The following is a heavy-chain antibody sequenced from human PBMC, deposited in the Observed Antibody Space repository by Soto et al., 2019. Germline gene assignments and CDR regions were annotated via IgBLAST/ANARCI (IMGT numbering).Heavy chain of an antibody. CDR2: IYYIGST. CDR1: GGSISSGGYS. D-gene: IGHD6-13*01. V-gene: IGHV4-30-2*06. Sequence: SETLSLTCNVSGGSISSGGYSWSWLRQSPGKGLEWIGYIYYIGSTYHNPSLKSRVALSVDRSKNQFSLKLSSVTAADTAVYYCARDLGYSSSWNNWFDPWGQGILVTVSS. J-gene: IGHJ5*02. CDR3: ARDLGYSSSWNNWFDP.